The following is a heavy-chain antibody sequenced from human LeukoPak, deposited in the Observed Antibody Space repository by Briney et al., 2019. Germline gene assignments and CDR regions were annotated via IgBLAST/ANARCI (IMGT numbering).Heavy chain of an antibody. V-gene: IGHV1-69*13. J-gene: IGHJ3*02. Sequence: SVKVSCKASGGTFSSYAISWVRQAPGQGLEWMGGIIPIFGTANYAQKFQGRVTITADESTSTAYMELSSPRSEDTAVYYCAREGYYDSSGYYLGQDDAFDIWGQGTMVTVSS. CDR1: GGTFSSYA. CDR3: AREGYYDSSGYYLGQDDAFDI. CDR2: IIPIFGTA. D-gene: IGHD3-22*01.